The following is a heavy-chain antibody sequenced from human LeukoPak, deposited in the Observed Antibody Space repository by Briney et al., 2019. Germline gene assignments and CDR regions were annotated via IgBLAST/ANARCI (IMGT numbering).Heavy chain of an antibody. J-gene: IGHJ3*02. D-gene: IGHD2-15*01. CDR3: ARDLGGLGYCSGGSCYSIETNAFDI. Sequence: GASVKVSCKASGGTFSSYAISWVRQAPGQGLEWMGGIIPIFGTANYAQEFQGRVTITADESTSTAYMELSSLRSEDTAVYYCARDLGGLGYCSGGSCYSIETNAFDIWGQGTMVTVSS. CDR2: IIPIFGTA. V-gene: IGHV1-69*13. CDR1: GGTFSSYA.